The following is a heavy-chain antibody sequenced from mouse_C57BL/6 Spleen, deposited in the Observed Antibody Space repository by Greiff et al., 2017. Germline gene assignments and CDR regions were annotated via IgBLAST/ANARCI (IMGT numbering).Heavy chain of an antibody. Sequence: QVQLQPSWAELVKPGASVSISCKASGYAFSSYWMNWVKQRPGKGLEWIVQIYPGDGDTNYNGKFKGKATLTADKSSSTAYMQLSSLTSEDAAVYFCARYPISYYFDYWGQGTTLTVSS. CDR1: GYAFSSYW. J-gene: IGHJ2*01. CDR3: ARYPISYYFDY. V-gene: IGHV1-80*01. CDR2: IYPGDGDT.